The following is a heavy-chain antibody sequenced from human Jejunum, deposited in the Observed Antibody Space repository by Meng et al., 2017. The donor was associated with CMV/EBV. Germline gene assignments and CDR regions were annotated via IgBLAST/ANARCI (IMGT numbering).Heavy chain of an antibody. V-gene: IGHV3-21*01. J-gene: IGHJ4*02. CDR3: AADGTAGSTTAY. CDR1: GFIFSAYG. CDR2: IDSGGVNI. Sequence: ASGFIFSAYGVSWVRQAPGRGLEWVSSIDSGGVNICCAESLKGRITVSRDNAKKSLYLQMSSLRADDTAVYYCAADGTAGSTTAYWGQGTLVTVSS. D-gene: IGHD1-7*01.